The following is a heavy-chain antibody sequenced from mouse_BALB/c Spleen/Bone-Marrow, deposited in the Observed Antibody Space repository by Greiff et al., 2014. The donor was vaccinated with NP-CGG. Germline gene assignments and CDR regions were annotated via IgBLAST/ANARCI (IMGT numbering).Heavy chain of an antibody. CDR3: TRGGNWDDFDY. CDR1: GFTFSSFG. J-gene: IGHJ2*01. D-gene: IGHD4-1*01. V-gene: IGHV5-17*02. Sequence: VQLKESGGGLMQPGGSRKLSCAASGFTFSSFGMHWVRQTPEKGLEWVAYISSGSSTIYYADTVKGRFTISRDNPKNTLFLQVTSLRSEDTAMYYCTRGGNWDDFDYWGQGTTLTVSS. CDR2: ISSGSSTI.